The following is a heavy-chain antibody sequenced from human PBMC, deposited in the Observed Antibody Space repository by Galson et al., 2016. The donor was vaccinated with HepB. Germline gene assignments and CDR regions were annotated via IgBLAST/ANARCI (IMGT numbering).Heavy chain of an antibody. V-gene: IGHV3-11*01. J-gene: IGHJ3*01. CDR2: VSRSGDSM. CDR3: ARDLPDDSVEYFDVFDP. Sequence: SLRLSCAASGFNFSDYYMNWIRQAPGKGLEWVSYVSRSGDSMLYADSVRGRFTISRDNVKKSLYLQMTNLRPEDTAVYYCARDLPDDSVEYFDVFDPWGQGTMVTVSS. D-gene: IGHD4-17*01. CDR1: GFNFSDYY.